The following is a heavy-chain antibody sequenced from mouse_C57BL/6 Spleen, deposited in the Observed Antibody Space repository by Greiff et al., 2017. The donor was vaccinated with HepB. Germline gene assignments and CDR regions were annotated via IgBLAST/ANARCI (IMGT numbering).Heavy chain of an antibody. CDR2: ISDGGSYT. CDR3: ARGWYYYGTPDYFDY. D-gene: IGHD1-1*01. CDR1: GFTFSSYA. J-gene: IGHJ2*01. V-gene: IGHV5-4*01. Sequence: VQLKESGGGLVKPGGSLKLSCAASGFTFSSYAMSWVRQTPEKRLEWVATISDGGSYTYYPDNVKGRFTISRDNAKNNLYLQMSHLKSEDTAMYYCARGWYYYGTPDYFDYWGQGTTLTVSS.